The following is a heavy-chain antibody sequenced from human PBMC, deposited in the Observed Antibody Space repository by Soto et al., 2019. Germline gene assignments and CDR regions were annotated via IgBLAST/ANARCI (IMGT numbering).Heavy chain of an antibody. CDR2: IYSGGST. J-gene: IGHJ6*03. CDR3: ARAYSSSSYYYYMDV. V-gene: IGHV3-53*04. Sequence: VQLVESGGGLVQPGGSLRLSCAASGFTVSSNSMSWVRQAPGKGLEWVSVIYSGGSTYYADSVKGRFTISRHNSKNTLYLQMNSLRAEDTAVYYCARAYSSSSYYYYMDVWGKGTTVTVSS. D-gene: IGHD6-6*01. CDR1: GFTVSSNS.